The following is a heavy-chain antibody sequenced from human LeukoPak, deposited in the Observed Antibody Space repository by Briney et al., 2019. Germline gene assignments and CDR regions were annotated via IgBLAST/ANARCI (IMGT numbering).Heavy chain of an antibody. Sequence: ASVKVSCKASGYTFTSYAMHWVRQAPGQRLEWMGWISAYNGNTNYAQKLQGRVTMTTDTSTSTAYMELRSLRSDDTAVYYCARDLPYYYDSSGYYYFDYWGQGTLVTVSS. CDR3: ARDLPYYYDSSGYYYFDY. D-gene: IGHD3-22*01. J-gene: IGHJ4*02. CDR1: GYTFTSYA. V-gene: IGHV1-18*01. CDR2: ISAYNGNT.